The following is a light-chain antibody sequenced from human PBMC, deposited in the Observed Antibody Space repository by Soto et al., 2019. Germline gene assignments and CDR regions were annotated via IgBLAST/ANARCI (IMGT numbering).Light chain of an antibody. J-gene: IGKJ4*01. CDR3: QQYDSLPLT. V-gene: IGKV1-33*01. CDR1: QDIHSF. CDR2: DAS. Sequence: DIQMTQSPSSLSASVGDRVTIACQATQDIHSFLAWYQQKPRKAPKLLIFDASHLERGVPSRFSESGSGTDFTFTISSLQPEDIARYFCQQYDSLPLTFGGGTKVEV.